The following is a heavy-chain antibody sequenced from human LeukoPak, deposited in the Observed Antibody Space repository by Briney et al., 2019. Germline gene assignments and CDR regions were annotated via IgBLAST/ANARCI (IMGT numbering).Heavy chain of an antibody. CDR2: IWPDDSDT. CDR3: ARQQQLPYFDY. Sequence: GESLKISCKGSGYSFTSYWIGWVRQMPGKGLEWMGIIWPDDSDTRYSPSFQGQVTISADKSISTAYLQWRSLMASDTAMYYCARQQQLPYFDYWGQGTVVTVSS. CDR1: GYSFTSYW. D-gene: IGHD4-23*01. J-gene: IGHJ4*02. V-gene: IGHV5-51*01.